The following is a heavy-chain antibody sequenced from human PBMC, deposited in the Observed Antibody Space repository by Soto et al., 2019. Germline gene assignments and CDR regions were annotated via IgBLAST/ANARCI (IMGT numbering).Heavy chain of an antibody. D-gene: IGHD3-3*01. CDR1: GFTFSSYS. CDR2: ISSSSSYI. V-gene: IGHV3-21*01. CDR3: ARQPRSVPRHAFDL. Sequence: EVQLVESGGGLVKPGGSLRLSCAASGFTFSSYSMNWVRQAPGKGLEWVSSISSSSSYIYYADSVEGRFTISRDNAKNPLYLEMNRLRAEDTAVYYCARQPRSVPRHAFDLWGQGTMVTVSS. J-gene: IGHJ3*01.